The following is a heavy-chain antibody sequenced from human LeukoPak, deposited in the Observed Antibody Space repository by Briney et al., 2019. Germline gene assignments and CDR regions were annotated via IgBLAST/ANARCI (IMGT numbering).Heavy chain of an antibody. D-gene: IGHD4-17*01. CDR3: AREAYGDYDGFDY. CDR1: GFTFSSYS. CDR2: ISSSSSSYI. J-gene: IGHJ4*02. Sequence: GGSLRLSCAASGFTFSSYSMNWVRQAPGKGLEWVSSISSSSSSYIYYADSVKGRFTISRDNAKNSLYLQMNSLRAEDTAVYYCAREAYGDYDGFDYWGQGTLVTVSS. V-gene: IGHV3-21*01.